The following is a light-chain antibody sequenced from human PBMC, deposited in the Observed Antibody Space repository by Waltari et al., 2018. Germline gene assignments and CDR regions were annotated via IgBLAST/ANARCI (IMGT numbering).Light chain of an antibody. V-gene: IGLV1-47*01. J-gene: IGLJ3*02. CDR1: SSNIGSNF. Sequence: QPVLTQPPSASGTPGQRVAISCSGSSSNIGSNFVYWYQQPPGTAPELLIYRNNQRPSGVPVRISGSKSGTSASLAVSGLRSEDEADFYCAAWDDSLSTWVFGGGTKLTVL. CDR3: AAWDDSLSTWV. CDR2: RNN.